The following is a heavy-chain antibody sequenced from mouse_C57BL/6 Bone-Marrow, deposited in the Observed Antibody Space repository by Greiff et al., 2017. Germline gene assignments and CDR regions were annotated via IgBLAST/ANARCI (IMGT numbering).Heavy chain of an antibody. CDR2: IHPNSGST. Sequence: QAQLQQPGAELVKPGASVKLSCKASGYTFTSYWMHWVKQRPGQGLEWIGMIHPNSGSTNYNEKFKSKATLTVDKSSSTAYMQLSSLTSEDSAVYYCARRRYMVTTGFDYWGQGTTLTVSS. CDR3: ARRRYMVTTGFDY. V-gene: IGHV1-64*01. CDR1: GYTFTSYW. D-gene: IGHD2-2*01. J-gene: IGHJ2*01.